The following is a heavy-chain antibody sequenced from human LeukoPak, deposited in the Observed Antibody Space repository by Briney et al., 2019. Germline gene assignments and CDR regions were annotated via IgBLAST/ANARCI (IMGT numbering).Heavy chain of an antibody. CDR2: INHSGST. CDR3: ARKGSYYGSGSYYTVYYYMDV. CDR1: GGSFSGYY. D-gene: IGHD3-10*01. Sequence: PSETLSLTCAVYGGSFSGYYWSWIRQPPGKGLEWIGEINHSGSTNYNPSLKSRVTISVDTSKNQFSLKLSSVTAADTAVYYCARKGSYYGSGSYYTVYYYMDVWGKGTTVTVSS. V-gene: IGHV4-34*01. J-gene: IGHJ6*03.